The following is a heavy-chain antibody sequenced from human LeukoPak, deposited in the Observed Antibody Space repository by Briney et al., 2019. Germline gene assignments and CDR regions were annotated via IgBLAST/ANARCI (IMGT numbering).Heavy chain of an antibody. Sequence: SETLSLTCTVSGASITSYHWSWIRQSAGKGLEWIGRIYITGSTNYDPSLKSRVTMSIDTSKNQFSLRVSSVTAADTAVYYCARDGLYTSGYSYFDYWGQGTLVSVSS. CDR1: GASITSYH. J-gene: IGHJ4*02. V-gene: IGHV4-4*07. CDR2: IYITGST. CDR3: ARDGLYTSGYSYFDY. D-gene: IGHD5-18*01.